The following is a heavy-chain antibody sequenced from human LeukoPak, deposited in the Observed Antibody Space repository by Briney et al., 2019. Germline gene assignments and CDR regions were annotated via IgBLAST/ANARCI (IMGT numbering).Heavy chain of an antibody. J-gene: IGHJ4*02. V-gene: IGHV4-4*07. D-gene: IGHD4-17*01. CDR2: IYTSGST. CDR3: ARHDAYGAPGFVSY. Sequence: KSSETLSLTCTVSGGSISSYYWSWIRQPAGKGLEWIGRIYTSGSTNYNPSLKSRVTMSVDTSKNQFSLKLSSVTAADTAVYYCARHDAYGAPGFVSYWGQGTLVTVSS. CDR1: GGSISSYY.